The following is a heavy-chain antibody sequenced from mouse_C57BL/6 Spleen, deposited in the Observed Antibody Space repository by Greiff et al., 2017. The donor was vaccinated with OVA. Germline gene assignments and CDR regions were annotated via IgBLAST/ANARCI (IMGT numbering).Heavy chain of an antibody. Sequence: QVQLQQPGAELVMPGASVKLSCKASGYTFTSYWMHWVKQRPGQGIEWIGEIDPSDSYTNYNQKFKGKATLTVYKASSTAYMQLSSLTSEDSAVYYCARVDGYRGFAYWGQGTLVTVSA. V-gene: IGHV1-69*01. CDR1: GYTFTSYW. CDR2: IDPSDSYT. CDR3: ARVDGYRGFAY. J-gene: IGHJ3*01. D-gene: IGHD2-3*01.